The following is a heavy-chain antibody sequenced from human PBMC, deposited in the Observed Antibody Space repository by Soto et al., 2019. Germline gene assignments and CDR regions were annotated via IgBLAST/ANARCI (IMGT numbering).Heavy chain of an antibody. CDR3: ARGIEV. CDR2: IKPDGSEK. CDR1: GFSINNSW. V-gene: IGHV3-7*01. J-gene: IGHJ6*02. Sequence: EEPLVESGGGLVQPGGSLRLSCAVSGFSINNSWMSWVRQAPGKGLEWVANIKPDGSEKFYVDSVRGRFTISRDNAKNSLDLQMNSLRAEDTAVYYCARGIEVWGQGTTVTVSS.